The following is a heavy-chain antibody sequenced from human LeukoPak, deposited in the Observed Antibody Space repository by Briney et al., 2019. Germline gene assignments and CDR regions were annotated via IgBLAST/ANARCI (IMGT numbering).Heavy chain of an antibody. CDR3: ASYYYDSSGIGAFDI. Sequence: SETLSLTCTVSGGSISSSSYYWSWIRQPPGKGLEWIGYIYYSGSTNYNPSLKSRVTISVDTSKNQFSLKLSSVTAADTAVYYCASYYYDSSGIGAFDIWGQGTMVTVSS. J-gene: IGHJ3*02. D-gene: IGHD3-22*01. V-gene: IGHV4-61*01. CDR2: IYYSGST. CDR1: GGSISSSSYY.